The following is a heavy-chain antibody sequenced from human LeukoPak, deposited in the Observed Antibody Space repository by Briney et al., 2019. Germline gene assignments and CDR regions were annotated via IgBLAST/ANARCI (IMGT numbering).Heavy chain of an antibody. CDR3: ARVGRSDDFWICYYLSEIYYYYYYYMGV. CDR2: IWYDGSNK. D-gene: IGHD3-3*01. V-gene: IGHV3-33*08. CDR1: GFTSYDYA. Sequence: GGTLRLSSAASGFTSYDYAMHRVRQAPGKGLEGLAVIWYDGSNKDYADSVKGQLTISRDNSKNTMYLQMNSLSAEDTAVYYCARVGRSDDFWICYYLSEIYYYYYYYMGVWGKGTTVTVSS. J-gene: IGHJ6*03.